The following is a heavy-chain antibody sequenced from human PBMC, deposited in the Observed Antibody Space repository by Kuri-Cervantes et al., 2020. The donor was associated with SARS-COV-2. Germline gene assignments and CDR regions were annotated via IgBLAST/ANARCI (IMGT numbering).Heavy chain of an antibody. D-gene: IGHD3-3*01. V-gene: IGHV3-33*08. CDR2: IWCDGSNK. Sequence: LSLTCAASGFTFSSYGMHWVRQAPGKGLEWVAVIWCDGSNKYYADSVKGRFTISRDNSKNTLYLQMNSLRAEDTAVYYCARAEKRTIFGVVNYYYYGMDVWGQGTTVTVSS. CDR1: GFTFSSYG. J-gene: IGHJ6*02. CDR3: ARAEKRTIFGVVNYYYYGMDV.